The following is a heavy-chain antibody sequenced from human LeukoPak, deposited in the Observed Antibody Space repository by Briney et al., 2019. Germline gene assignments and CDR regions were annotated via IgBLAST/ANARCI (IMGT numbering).Heavy chain of an antibody. CDR1: GFTFSSYG. V-gene: IGHV3-30*18. CDR2: ISYDGSNK. Sequence: PGGSLRLSCAASGFTFSSYGMHWVRQAPGKGLEWLAVISYDGSNKYYADSVKGRFTISRDNSKNTLYLQMKSLRAEDTAVYYCAKDLQARGDPDRFDYWGQGTLVTVSS. J-gene: IGHJ4*02. D-gene: IGHD4-17*01. CDR3: AKDLQARGDPDRFDY.